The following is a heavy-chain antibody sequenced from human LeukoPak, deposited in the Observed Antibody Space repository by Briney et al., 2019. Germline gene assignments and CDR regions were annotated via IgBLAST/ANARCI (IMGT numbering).Heavy chain of an antibody. Sequence: GGSLRLSCAASGFTFSSFAMSWVRQAPGKGLEWVSVISGNGGTTYYADSVKGRFTISRDDSKNTLYLQMNSLRAEDTAVYYCAGTSCKGCWFDPWGQGTLVTVSS. V-gene: IGHV3-23*01. CDR1: GFTFSSFA. CDR2: ISGNGGTT. D-gene: IGHD2-2*01. CDR3: AGTSCKGCWFDP. J-gene: IGHJ5*02.